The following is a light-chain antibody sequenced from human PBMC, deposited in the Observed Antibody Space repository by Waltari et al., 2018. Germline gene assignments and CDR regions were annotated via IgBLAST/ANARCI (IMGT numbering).Light chain of an antibody. V-gene: IGKV1-39*01. CDR1: QRINSY. CDR2: GAS. CDR3: QQSYSSPYT. Sequence: DIQMTQSPSSLSAPVGDRVTITCRASQRINSYLNWYQQKPGKAPKLLIYGASSLQSGVPSGFRGSGSGTEFTLTISSLQPEDSATYYCQQSYSSPYTFGQGTNWRSN. J-gene: IGKJ2*01.